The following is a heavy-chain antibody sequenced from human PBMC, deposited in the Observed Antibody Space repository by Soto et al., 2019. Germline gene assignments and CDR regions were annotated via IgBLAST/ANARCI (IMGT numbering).Heavy chain of an antibody. CDR2: INHSGST. J-gene: IGHJ4*02. Sequence: PSETLSLTCAVYGGSFSGYYWTWIRQPPGTGLEWIGEINHSGSTNYNPSLKSRVTISVDTSKNQFSLKLTSVTAADTAVYYCARVNVCDFFDYWGQGTLVTVSS. CDR3: ARVNVCDFFDY. D-gene: IGHD2-21*01. CDR1: GGSFSGYY. V-gene: IGHV4-34*01.